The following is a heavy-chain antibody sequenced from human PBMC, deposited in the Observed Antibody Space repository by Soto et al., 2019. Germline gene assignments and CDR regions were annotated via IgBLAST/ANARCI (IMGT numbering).Heavy chain of an antibody. CDR1: GFSFRDYD. D-gene: IGHD1-26*01. Sequence: EVQLVESGGGSVQPGESLRLSCAASGFSFRDYDMHWVRQRKGKGLEWVSALGAARDPYYVGSVKGRFSVSRDNAKNSLFLQMNNLRVDDTAVYFCARAYLGRLPRRADYYYAMDVWGRGTTVTVSS. CDR2: LGAARDP. V-gene: IGHV3-13*05. CDR3: ARAYLGRLPRRADYYYAMDV. J-gene: IGHJ6*02.